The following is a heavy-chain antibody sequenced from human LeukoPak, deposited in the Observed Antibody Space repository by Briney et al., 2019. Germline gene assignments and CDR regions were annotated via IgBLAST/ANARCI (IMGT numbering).Heavy chain of an antibody. CDR1: GGSLSGYF. CDR3: AREQRADYYDSSGQYYFDY. J-gene: IGHJ4*02. D-gene: IGHD3-22*01. V-gene: IGHV4-34*01. CDR2: INQSGST. Sequence: SETLSLTCAVYGGSLSGYFWSWFRQPPGKGLEWIGEINQSGSTNCNPSLKSRVTISVDRTKNQFSLKLSSVTAADTALYYCAREQRADYYDSSGQYYFDYWGQGTLATVSS.